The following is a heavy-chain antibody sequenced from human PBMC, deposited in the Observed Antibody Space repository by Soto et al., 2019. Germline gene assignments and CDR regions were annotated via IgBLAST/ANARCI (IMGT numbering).Heavy chain of an antibody. J-gene: IGHJ6*02. CDR1: GFTFSSYA. CDR3: ASASYYYYGMDV. CDR2: ISGSGGST. V-gene: IGHV3-23*01. Sequence: EVQLLESGGDLVQPGGSLRLSCAASGFTFSSYAMNWVRQAPGKGLEWVSGISGSGGSTYYADSVKGRFTISRDNSKNTLLLQMNSLRAEDMAVYYCASASYYYYGMDVWGQGTTGTVS.